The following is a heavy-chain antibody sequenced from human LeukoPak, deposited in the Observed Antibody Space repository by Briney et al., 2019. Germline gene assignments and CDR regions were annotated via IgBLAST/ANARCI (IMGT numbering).Heavy chain of an antibody. J-gene: IGHJ6*03. Sequence: GGSLRLSCAASGFTFSSYSMNWVRQAPGKGLEWVSSISSSSSYIYYADSVKGRFTISRDSAKNSLYLQMNSLRAEDTAVYYCARGSRSTVTTGNYYYYYYMDVWGKGTTVTVSS. D-gene: IGHD4-17*01. CDR1: GFTFSSYS. V-gene: IGHV3-21*01. CDR2: ISSSSSYI. CDR3: ARGSRSTVTTGNYYYYYYMDV.